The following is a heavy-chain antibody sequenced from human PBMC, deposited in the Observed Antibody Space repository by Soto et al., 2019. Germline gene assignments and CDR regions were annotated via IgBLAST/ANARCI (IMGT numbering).Heavy chain of an antibody. J-gene: IGHJ4*02. V-gene: IGHV3-23*01. CDR2: IRESGGTT. Sequence: GGSLRLSCAASGFGFTFSTSAMSWVRQAPGKGLEWVSNIRESGGTTYYANSVKGRFTISRDNAKNMLYLQMNSLRAEDTAVYYCARENGDPIDYWGQGTLVTVSS. CDR3: ARENGDPIDY. CDR1: GFGFTFSTSA. D-gene: IGHD2-21*02.